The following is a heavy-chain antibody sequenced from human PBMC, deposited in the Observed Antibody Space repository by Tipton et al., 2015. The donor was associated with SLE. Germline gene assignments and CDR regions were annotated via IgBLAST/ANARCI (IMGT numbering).Heavy chain of an antibody. Sequence: LRLSCTVSGGSISSYYWSWIRQPAGGGLEWIGRISTTGISNYNHSLKSRVSMSIDTSENQFSLKLNSVTAADTAVYYCAREFLNPVTTVHYYFDLWGRGTLVTVSS. CDR1: GGSISSYY. CDR3: AREFLNPVTTVHYYFDL. V-gene: IGHV4-4*07. J-gene: IGHJ2*01. CDR2: ISTTGIS. D-gene: IGHD4-11*01.